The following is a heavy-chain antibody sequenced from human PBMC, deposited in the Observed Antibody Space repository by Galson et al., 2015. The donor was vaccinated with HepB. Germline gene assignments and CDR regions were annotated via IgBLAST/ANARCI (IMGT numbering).Heavy chain of an antibody. V-gene: IGHV3-21*01. CDR1: GFTFSSYS. D-gene: IGHD6-13*01. CDR3: ARVRQITAAGTVLYMDV. Sequence: SLRLSCAASGFTFSSYSMNWVRQAPGKGLEWVSSISSSSSYIYYADSVKGRFTISRDNAKNSLYLQMNSLRAEDTAVYYCARVRQITAAGTVLYMDVWGQGTTVPVSS. CDR2: ISSSSSYI. J-gene: IGHJ6*02.